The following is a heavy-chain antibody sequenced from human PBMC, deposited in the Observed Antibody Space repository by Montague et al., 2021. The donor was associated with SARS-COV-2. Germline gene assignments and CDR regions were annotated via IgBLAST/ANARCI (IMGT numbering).Heavy chain of an antibody. CDR2: IYYSGST. CDR3: ARTVLYSGYDYSWFDP. J-gene: IGHJ5*02. D-gene: IGHD5-12*01. Sequence: SETLSLTCTVSGGSISSYYWSWIRQPPGKGLEWIGYIYYSGSTNYNPSLKSRVTISVDTSKNQFSLKLSSVTAADTAVYYCARTVLYSGYDYSWFDPWGQGTPVTVSS. CDR1: GGSISSYY. V-gene: IGHV4-59*01.